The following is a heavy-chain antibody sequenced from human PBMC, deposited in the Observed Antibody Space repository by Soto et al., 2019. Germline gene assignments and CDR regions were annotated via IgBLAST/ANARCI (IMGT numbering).Heavy chain of an antibody. D-gene: IGHD3-10*01. CDR3: ASVGGSGTSYYYYVMDF. CDR2: INPSGGST. V-gene: IGHV1-46*01. CDR1: GYTFTSYY. Sequence: ASVKVSCKASGYTFTSYYMHWVRRAPGQGLEWMGIINPSGGSTSYAQKFQGRVTMTRDTSTSTVYMELSSLRSEDTAVYYCASVGGSGTSYYYYVMDFWGQGTTVTVSS. J-gene: IGHJ6*02.